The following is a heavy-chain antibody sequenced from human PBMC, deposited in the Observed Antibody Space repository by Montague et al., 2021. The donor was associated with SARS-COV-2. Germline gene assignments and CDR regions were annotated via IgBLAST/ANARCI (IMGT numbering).Heavy chain of an antibody. CDR3: ARERYSFSLIRGSTWFDP. CDR2: INHSGST. D-gene: IGHD3-9*01. CDR1: GGSFSGYY. V-gene: IGHV4-34*01. Sequence: SETLSLTCAVHGGSFSGYYWSWIRQPPGKGLEWIGEINHSGSTNYNPSLKSRVTISVDTSKNQFSLKLSSVTAADTAVYYCARERYSFSLIRGSTWFDPWGQGTLVTVSS. J-gene: IGHJ5*02.